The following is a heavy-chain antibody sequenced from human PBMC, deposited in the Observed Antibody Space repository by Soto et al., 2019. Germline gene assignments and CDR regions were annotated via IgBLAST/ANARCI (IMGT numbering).Heavy chain of an antibody. J-gene: IGHJ4*02. Sequence: ASVKVSCKASGYTFTSYGISWVRPATGQGLEWMGWISAYNGNTNYAQKLQGRVTMTTDTSTSTAYMELRSLRSDATAVYDCARDWYDDSSGYYYVSFDYWGQGTLVTVSS. CDR3: ARDWYDDSSGYYYVSFDY. CDR1: GYTFTSYG. D-gene: IGHD3-22*01. CDR2: ISAYNGNT. V-gene: IGHV1-18*01.